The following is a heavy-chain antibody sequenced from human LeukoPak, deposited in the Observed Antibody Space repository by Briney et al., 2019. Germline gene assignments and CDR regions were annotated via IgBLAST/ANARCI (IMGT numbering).Heavy chain of an antibody. Sequence: GRSLRLSCAASGFTFNNYAMHWVRQAPGKGLEWVAVIWSDGSNKYYADSVKGRFTISRDNSKNTLYLQMNSLRAEDTAVYYCARDLTEGHMYYYGMDVWGQGTTVTVSS. J-gene: IGHJ6*02. V-gene: IGHV3-33*01. CDR1: GFTFNNYA. CDR3: ARDLTEGHMYYYGMDV. CDR2: IWSDGSNK.